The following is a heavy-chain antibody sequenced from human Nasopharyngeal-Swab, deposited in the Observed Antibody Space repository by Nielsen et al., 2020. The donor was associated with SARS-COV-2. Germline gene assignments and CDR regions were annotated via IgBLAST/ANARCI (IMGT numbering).Heavy chain of an antibody. Sequence: SETLSLTCAVSGGSISSGGYSWSWIRQPPGKGLEWIGYINHSGSTNYNPSLKSRVTISVDTSKNQFSLKLSSVTAADTAVYYCAREIHARGYCSGGSCSYMDVWGKGTTVTVSS. CDR1: GGSISSGGYS. J-gene: IGHJ6*03. CDR2: INHSGST. V-gene: IGHV4-30-2*01. CDR3: AREIHARGYCSGGSCSYMDV. D-gene: IGHD2-15*01.